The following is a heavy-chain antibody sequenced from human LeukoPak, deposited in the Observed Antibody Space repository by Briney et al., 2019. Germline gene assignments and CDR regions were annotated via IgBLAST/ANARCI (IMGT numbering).Heavy chain of an antibody. Sequence: GGSLRLSCAAPGFTFSSYRTYRVRQAPGKGLVWVSHINSDESITNSADSVKGRLTISRDNAKNTLYLQMNSLRAEDTAVYYCVACDSSGYYNYLGQGTLVTVSS. V-gene: IGHV3-74*01. D-gene: IGHD3-22*01. J-gene: IGHJ4*02. CDR3: VACDSSGYYNY. CDR2: INSDESIT. CDR1: GFTFSSYR.